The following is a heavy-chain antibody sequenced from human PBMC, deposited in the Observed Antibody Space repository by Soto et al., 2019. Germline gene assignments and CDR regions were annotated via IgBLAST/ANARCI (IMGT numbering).Heavy chain of an antibody. Sequence: SVKVSCKASGGTFSSYAISWVRQAPGQGLEWMGGIIPIFGTANYAQKFQGRVTITADESTSTAYMELSSLRSEDTAVYYCARVREYYDSSGYYNWFDPWGQGTLVTVSS. V-gene: IGHV1-69*13. CDR3: ARVREYYDSSGYYNWFDP. CDR1: GGTFSSYA. J-gene: IGHJ5*02. D-gene: IGHD3-22*01. CDR2: IIPIFGTA.